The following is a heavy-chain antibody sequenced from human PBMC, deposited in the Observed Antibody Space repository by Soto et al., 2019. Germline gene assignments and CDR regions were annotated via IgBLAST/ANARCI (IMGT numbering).Heavy chain of an antibody. CDR3: ARLRREGNNLETENRSFDH. V-gene: IGHV4-31*03. Sequence: SETLSLTCTVSGGSISSGGYYWSWIRQHPGKGLEWIGYIYYSGSTYYNPSLKSRVTISVDTSKNQFSLKLSSVTAADTAVYYCARLRREGNNLETENRSFDHWGEEPLVT. CDR2: IYYSGST. CDR1: GGSISSGGYY. J-gene: IGHJ4*02.